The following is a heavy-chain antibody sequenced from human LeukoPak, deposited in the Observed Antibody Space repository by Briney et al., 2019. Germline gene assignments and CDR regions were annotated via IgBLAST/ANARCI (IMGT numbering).Heavy chain of an antibody. CDR2: ISGSGGST. CDR1: GFTFSNAW. J-gene: IGHJ4*02. CDR3: AKLPYYYGSGSLPENDY. D-gene: IGHD3-10*01. Sequence: GGSLRLSCAASGFTFSNAWMNWVRQAPGKGLEWVSAISGSGGSTYYADSVKGRFTISRDNSKNTLYLQMNSLRAEDTAVYYCAKLPYYYGSGSLPENDYWGQGTLVTVSS. V-gene: IGHV3-23*01.